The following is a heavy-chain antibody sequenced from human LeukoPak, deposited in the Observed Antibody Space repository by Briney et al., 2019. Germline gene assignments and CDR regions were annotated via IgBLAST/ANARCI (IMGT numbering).Heavy chain of an antibody. CDR1: GFTFSSFP. Sequence: GGSLRLSCAASGFTFSSFPMTWVRQAPGKGLEWVSSISGSGGSTYYADSVKGRFTISRDNSKNTLYLQMNSLRAEDTAVYYCAKGVGLYYYYYMDVWGKGTTVTVSS. J-gene: IGHJ6*03. CDR3: AKGVGLYYYYYMDV. D-gene: IGHD1-26*01. CDR2: ISGSGGST. V-gene: IGHV3-23*01.